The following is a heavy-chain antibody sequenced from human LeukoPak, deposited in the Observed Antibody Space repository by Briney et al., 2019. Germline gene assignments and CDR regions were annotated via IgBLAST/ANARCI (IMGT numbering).Heavy chain of an antibody. D-gene: IGHD3-3*01. Sequence: PGGSLRLSCAASGFTFSSYAMSWVRQAPGKGLEWVSAISGSGGSTYYADSVKGRFTISRDNSKNTLYLQMNSLRAEDTAVYYCAKPNYDLWSGYYYFDYWGQGTLVTVSS. CDR3: AKPNYDLWSGYYYFDY. CDR1: GFTFSSYA. J-gene: IGHJ4*02. V-gene: IGHV3-23*01. CDR2: ISGSGGST.